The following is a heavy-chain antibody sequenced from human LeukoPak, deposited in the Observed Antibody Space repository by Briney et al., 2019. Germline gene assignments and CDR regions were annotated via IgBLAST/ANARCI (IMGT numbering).Heavy chain of an antibody. CDR3: ALLPRGVVGHFDP. CDR1: GFTFSSYA. CDR2: ISYDGSNK. J-gene: IGHJ5*02. D-gene: IGHD3-10*01. V-gene: IGHV3-30*14. Sequence: GRSLRLSCAASGFTFSSYAMHWVRQAPGKGLEWVAVISYDGSNKYYADSVKGRFTISRDTSKNTLNLQLNSLRAEDTAVYFCALLPRGVVGHFDPWGQGTLVSVSS.